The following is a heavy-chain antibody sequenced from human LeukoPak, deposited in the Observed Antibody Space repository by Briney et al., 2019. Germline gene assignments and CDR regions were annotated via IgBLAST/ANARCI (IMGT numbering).Heavy chain of an antibody. CDR1: GYSFINYY. D-gene: IGHD1-7*01. V-gene: IGHV1-46*01. CDR2: INPSGGGT. Sequence: ASVKVSCKASGYSFINYYIHWVRQALGQGLKWMGIINPSGGGTSYARKFQGRVTMTRDMSTSTVYMELNSLTSEDTAVYYCARAWEAVAGNYGVIDYWGQGTLVTVSS. J-gene: IGHJ4*02. CDR3: ARAWEAVAGNYGVIDY.